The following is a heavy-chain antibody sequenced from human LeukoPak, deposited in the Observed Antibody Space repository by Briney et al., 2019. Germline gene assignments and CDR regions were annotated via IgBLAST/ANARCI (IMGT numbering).Heavy chain of an antibody. D-gene: IGHD3-22*01. V-gene: IGHV3-66*01. CDR3: ARDYYDSSGYFVN. CDR1: EFIVSINY. J-gene: IGHJ4*02. Sequence: GGSLRLSCAASEFIVSINYMTWVRQAPGKGLEWVSLIYSRGDTKYADSVKGRFTISRDNSKNTLYLQMSSLRTEDTAVYYCARDYYDSSGYFVNWGQGTLVTVSS. CDR2: IYSRGDT.